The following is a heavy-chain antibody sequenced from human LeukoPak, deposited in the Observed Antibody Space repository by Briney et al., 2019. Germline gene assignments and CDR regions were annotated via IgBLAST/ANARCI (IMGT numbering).Heavy chain of an antibody. CDR3: AREPGSYSCSRRDY. D-gene: IGHD3-10*01. Sequence: GGSLRLSCAASGFTVSSNYMSWVRQAPGKGLEWVSVIYSGGSTYYADSVKGRFTISRDNSKNTLYLQMNSLRAEDTAVYYCAREPGSYSCSRRDYWGQGTLVTVSS. CDR2: IYSGGST. V-gene: IGHV3-66*01. CDR1: GFTVSSNY. J-gene: IGHJ4*02.